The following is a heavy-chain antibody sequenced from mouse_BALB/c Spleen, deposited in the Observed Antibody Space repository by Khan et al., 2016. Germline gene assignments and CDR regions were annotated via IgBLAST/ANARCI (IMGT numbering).Heavy chain of an antibody. D-gene: IGHD1-2*01. Sequence: EVQLQESGPGLVKPSQSLSLTCTVTGYSITSGYGWNWIRQFPGNKLEWMGYISNSGSTNYNPSLKSRISITRDTSKNQFFLHLNSVTTEGTAKYYCARTARLKCWGQGTTLTVSS. J-gene: IGHJ2*01. CDR2: ISNSGST. V-gene: IGHV3-2*02. CDR1: GYSITSGYG. CDR3: ARTARLKC.